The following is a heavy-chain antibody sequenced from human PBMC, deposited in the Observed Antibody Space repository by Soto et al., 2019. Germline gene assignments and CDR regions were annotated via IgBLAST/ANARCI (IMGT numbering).Heavy chain of an antibody. Sequence: QVQLQESGPGLMKPSETLSLTCTVSGGSISGYYWSWIRQPPGKGLEWIGYIYYSGSANYDPSLESRVTISVDTSKNQFSPRLSSVTAADTAVYYCARQAATGTVFDYWGQGTLVTVSS. D-gene: IGHD6-13*01. V-gene: IGHV4-59*08. CDR2: IYYSGSA. CDR3: ARQAATGTVFDY. J-gene: IGHJ4*02. CDR1: GGSISGYY.